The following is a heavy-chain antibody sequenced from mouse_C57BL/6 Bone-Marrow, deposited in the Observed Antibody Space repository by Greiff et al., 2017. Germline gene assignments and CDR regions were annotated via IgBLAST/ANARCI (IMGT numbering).Heavy chain of an antibody. CDR1: GYTFTSYW. J-gene: IGHJ2*01. CDR2: IDPSDSYT. CDR3: ARGGYYVEY. Sequence: VQLQQPGAELVMPGASVKLSCKASGYTFTSYWIHWVTQRPGQGLEWIGEIDPSDSYTNYNQKFKGKSTLTVDKSSSTAYMQLSSLTSDDSAVYYCARGGYYVEYWGQGATITVSS. V-gene: IGHV1-69*01.